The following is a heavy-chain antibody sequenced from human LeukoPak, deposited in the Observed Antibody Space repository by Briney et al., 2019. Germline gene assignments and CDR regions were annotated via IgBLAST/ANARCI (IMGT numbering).Heavy chain of an antibody. V-gene: IGHV3-21*01. J-gene: IGHJ5*02. CDR2: ISPDSNYK. CDR3: ARALPDGWFDP. Sequence: GESLRLSCAASGFTFSTYSMNWLRLAPGKGLEWVSSISPDSNYKYYVDSVKGRFTISRDNAKNSLYLQMNSLRAEDTAVYYCARALPDGWFDPWGQGTLVTVSS. CDR1: GFTFSTYS.